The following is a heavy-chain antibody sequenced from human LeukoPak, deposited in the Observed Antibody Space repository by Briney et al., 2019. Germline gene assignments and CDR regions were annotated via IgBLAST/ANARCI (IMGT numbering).Heavy chain of an antibody. Sequence: SETLSLTCAVYGGTFSGYYWSWIRQPPGKGLEWIGEINHSGSTNYNPSLKSRVTISVDTSKNQFSLKLSSVTAADTGVYYCALKVVRWFDPWGQGTLVTVSS. D-gene: IGHD2-21*01. J-gene: IGHJ5*02. CDR3: ALKVVRWFDP. CDR2: INHSGST. V-gene: IGHV4-34*08. CDR1: GGTFSGYY.